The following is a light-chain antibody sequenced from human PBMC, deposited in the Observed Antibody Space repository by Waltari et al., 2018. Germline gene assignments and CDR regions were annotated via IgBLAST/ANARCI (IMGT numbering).Light chain of an antibody. J-gene: IGKJ2*01. Sequence: EIVLTQSPGTLSLSPGERATLSCRASQSVSSSYLTWLQQKPGQAPRLLIYGTSSRATGIPDRFIGSGSGTDFTLTITRLEPEDFAVYYCQQHGTTPYTFGQGTKLEIK. CDR3: QQHGTTPYT. V-gene: IGKV3-20*01. CDR2: GTS. CDR1: QSVSSSY.